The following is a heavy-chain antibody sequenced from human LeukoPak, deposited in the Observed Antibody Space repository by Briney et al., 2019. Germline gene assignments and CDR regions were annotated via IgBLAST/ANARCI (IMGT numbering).Heavy chain of an antibody. CDR3: ARDLGDAFDI. Sequence: SETLSLTCTVSGYSISSGYYWGWIRQPPGKGLEWIGSIYHSGSTYYNPSLKSRVTISVDTSKNQFSLKLSSVTAADTAVYYCARDLGDAFDIWGQGTMVTVSS. V-gene: IGHV4-38-2*02. J-gene: IGHJ3*02. CDR1: GYSISSGYY. CDR2: IYHSGST.